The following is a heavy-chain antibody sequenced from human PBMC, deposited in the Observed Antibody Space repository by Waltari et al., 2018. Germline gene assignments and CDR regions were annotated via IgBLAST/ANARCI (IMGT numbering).Heavy chain of an antibody. J-gene: IGHJ3*02. D-gene: IGHD2-21*01. Sequence: QVNLVHSGADVRKPGASVTVSCKASGYIFINYFIHWVRQAPGRGLEWIGRINCRNGGTDYAQKFQGRVTLTRDTSISTAYMELSGLTLDDTAIYYCTVIAGDFDIWGPGTMVTASS. CDR2: INCRNGGT. V-gene: IGHV1-2*06. CDR1: GYIFINYF. CDR3: TVIAGDFDI.